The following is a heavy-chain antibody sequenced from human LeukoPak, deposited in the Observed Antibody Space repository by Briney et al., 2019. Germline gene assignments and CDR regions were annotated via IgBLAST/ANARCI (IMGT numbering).Heavy chain of an antibody. CDR2: IYYSGST. Sequence: SETLSLACTVSGGSISTSSYYWGWIRQPPGKGLEWIGSIYYSGSTYYNPSLKSRVTISVDTSRKQFSLKLSSVTAADTAVYYCARGYCSSTTCSPGDNWFDPWGQGTLVTVSS. D-gene: IGHD2-2*01. V-gene: IGHV4-39*01. CDR3: ARGYCSSTTCSPGDNWFDP. CDR1: GGSISTSSYY. J-gene: IGHJ5*02.